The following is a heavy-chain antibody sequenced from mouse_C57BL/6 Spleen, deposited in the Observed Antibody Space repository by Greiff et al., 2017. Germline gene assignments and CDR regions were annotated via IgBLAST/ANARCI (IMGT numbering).Heavy chain of an antibody. Sequence: EVKVVESGGGLVKPGGSLKLSCAASGFTFSSYAMSWVRQTPEKRLEWVATISDGGSYTYYPDNVKGRFTISRDNAKNNLYLQMSHLKSEDTAMYDCARDPSNYEGYYFDYWGQGTTLTVSS. CDR1: GFTFSSYA. J-gene: IGHJ2*01. V-gene: IGHV5-4*01. CDR3: ARDPSNYEGYYFDY. D-gene: IGHD2-5*01. CDR2: ISDGGSYT.